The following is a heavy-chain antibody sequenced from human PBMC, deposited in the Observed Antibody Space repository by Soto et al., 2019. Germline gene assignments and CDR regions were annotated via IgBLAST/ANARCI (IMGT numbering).Heavy chain of an antibody. CDR3: ATAIRLRYCSGGSCPTRAFDP. V-gene: IGHV1-24*01. D-gene: IGHD2-15*01. J-gene: IGHJ5*02. Sequence: ASVKVSCKVSGYTLTELSMHWVRQAPGKGLEWMGGFDPEDGETIYAQKFQGRVTMTEDTSTDTAYMELSSLRSEDTAVYYCATAIRLRYCSGGSCPTRAFDPCGQGTLVTVSS. CDR2: FDPEDGET. CDR1: GYTLTELS.